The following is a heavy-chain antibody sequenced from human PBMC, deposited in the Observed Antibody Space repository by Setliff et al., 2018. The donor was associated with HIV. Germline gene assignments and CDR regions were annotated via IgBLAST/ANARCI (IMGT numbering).Heavy chain of an antibody. CDR1: GGSISISSHY. Sequence: TLSLTCTVSGGSISISSHYWGWIRQPPGKGLEWIGGIYHSGITYYNASLKSRVSISVDTSKNQFSVKLNSVTAADTAVYYCARSISLLRGPLGDVFDIWGQGTMVTVSS. CDR3: ARSISLLRGPLGDVFDI. D-gene: IGHD3-10*01. V-gene: IGHV4-39*01. CDR2: IYHSGIT. J-gene: IGHJ3*02.